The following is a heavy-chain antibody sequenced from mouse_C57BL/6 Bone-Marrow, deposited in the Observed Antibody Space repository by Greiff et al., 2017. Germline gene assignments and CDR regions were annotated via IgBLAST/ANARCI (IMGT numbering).Heavy chain of an antibody. CDR3: ARGYYGSSYDYFDY. Sequence: VKLMASGPELVKPGASVKISCKASGYAFSSSWMNWVKQRPGKGLEWIGRIYPGDGDTNYNGQFKGQATLTADKSSSTAYMQLSSLTSEDSTVYFCARGYYGSSYDYFDYWGQGTTRSFSS. D-gene: IGHD1-1*01. CDR2: IYPGDGDT. V-gene: IGHV1-82*01. CDR1: GYAFSSSW. J-gene: IGHJ2*01.